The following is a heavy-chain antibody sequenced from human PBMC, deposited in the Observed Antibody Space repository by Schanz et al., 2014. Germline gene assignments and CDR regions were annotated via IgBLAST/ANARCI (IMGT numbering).Heavy chain of an antibody. CDR3: ARDYESDLSSPRHDAFDV. V-gene: IGHV3-53*01. CDR1: GFTVSNSY. J-gene: IGHJ3*01. Sequence: DVQLVDSGGGLVQPGGSLRLSCAASGFTVSNSYIHWVRQAPGKGLEWVSTIYSSGSTYYADSVRGRFTISRDNSMNTVFLKINSLRAEDPVVYFCARDYESDLSSPRHDAFDVWGQGTVXTVSS. D-gene: IGHD3-22*01. CDR2: IYSSGST.